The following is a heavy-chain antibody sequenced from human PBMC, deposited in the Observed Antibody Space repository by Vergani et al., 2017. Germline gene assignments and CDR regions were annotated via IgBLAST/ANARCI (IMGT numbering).Heavy chain of an antibody. J-gene: IGHJ1*01. Sequence: QVSLVESGGGVVQPGRSLTLTCSASGFGFKNFAMHWVRKAPGKGLEWVATISKDGTHDYYEPSVRGRFAVSRDNSKSTLYLQMNSLRTEDTAVYYCATKSCGTPGCQIGYFREWGQGTLVTVSS. CDR1: GFGFKNFA. V-gene: IGHV3-30*03. CDR3: ATKSCGTPGCQIGYFRE. D-gene: IGHD1-1*01. CDR2: ISKDGTHD.